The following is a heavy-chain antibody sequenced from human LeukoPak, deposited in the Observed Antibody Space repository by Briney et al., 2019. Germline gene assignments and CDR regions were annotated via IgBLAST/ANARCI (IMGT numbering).Heavy chain of an antibody. V-gene: IGHV1-2*02. Sequence: GASVTVSFKASGYTFKSYYIHWVRQARGQGLEWLGWIVTNTGGTRHAQRFQGRGTMTSDTSTSTAYLELTSLTSDDTAVYFCARGVPYHGFDYWGQGNLVTVSS. D-gene: IGHD1-14*01. CDR3: ARGVPYHGFDY. J-gene: IGHJ4*02. CDR2: IVTNTGGT. CDR1: GYTFKSYY.